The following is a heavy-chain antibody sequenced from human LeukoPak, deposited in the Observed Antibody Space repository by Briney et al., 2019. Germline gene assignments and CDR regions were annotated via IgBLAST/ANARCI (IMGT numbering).Heavy chain of an antibody. CDR1: GFTFITYA. J-gene: IGHJ4*02. D-gene: IGHD3-10*01. Sequence: GGSLRLSCAASGFTFITYAMSWVRQAPGKGLEWVSGISGSGDDTYYADSVKGRFAISRDNSKKMLYLQMNSLRAEDTAVYYCAKDFTMFRGILSDWGQGTLLTVSS. CDR3: AKDFTMFRGILSD. CDR2: ISGSGDDT. V-gene: IGHV3-23*01.